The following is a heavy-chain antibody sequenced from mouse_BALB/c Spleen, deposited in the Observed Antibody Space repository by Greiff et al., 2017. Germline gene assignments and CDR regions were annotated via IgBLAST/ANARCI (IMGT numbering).Heavy chain of an antibody. D-gene: IGHD1-1*01. J-gene: IGHJ3*01. V-gene: IGHV3-6*02. CDR1: GFSITSCYY. Sequence: EVQLQESGPGLVKPSQSLSLTCSVTGFSITSCYYWNWIRQFPGNKLEWMGYISYDGSNNYNPSLKNRISITRDTSKNQFFLKLNSVTTEDTATYYCARGLRGFAYWGQGTLVTVSA. CDR3: ARGLRGFAY. CDR2: ISYDGSN.